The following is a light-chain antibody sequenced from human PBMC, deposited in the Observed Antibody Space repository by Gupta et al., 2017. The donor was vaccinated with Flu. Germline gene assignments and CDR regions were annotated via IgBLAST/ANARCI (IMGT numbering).Light chain of an antibody. CDR3: QHCDNLPWT. J-gene: IGKJ1*01. CDR2: DAS. Sequence: DRQMTQSPSSLSASVGDRVTITCQASQDISNSLNWYQQKPGRAPKLLIYDASNLETGVPSRFSGSGSRTDFTFTISSLQPEDIATYYCQHCDNLPWTFGQGTKVEIK. CDR1: QDISNS. V-gene: IGKV1-33*01.